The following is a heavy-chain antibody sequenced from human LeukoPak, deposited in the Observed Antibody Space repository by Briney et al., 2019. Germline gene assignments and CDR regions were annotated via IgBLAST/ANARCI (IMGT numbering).Heavy chain of an antibody. CDR2: IYHGSA. D-gene: IGHD6-19*01. J-gene: IGHJ5*01. V-gene: IGHV4-61*01. CDR1: DDSVSSSRYY. CDR3: AREGGRQWLVSGALDS. Sequence: SETLSLTCTVSDDSVSSSRYYWTWIRQPPGKGLEWIGYIYHGSATYNPSLESRVTLSVDTSKNQYSLKMTSVTAADTAVYYCAREGGRQWLVSGALDSWGQGTLVTVSS.